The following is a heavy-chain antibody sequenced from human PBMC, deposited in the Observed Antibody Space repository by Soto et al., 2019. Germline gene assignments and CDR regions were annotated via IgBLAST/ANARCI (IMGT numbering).Heavy chain of an antibody. Sequence: GGSLRLSCVASGCPFSSYSMSWVRQTPGKGLEWVSGISGSGGRTYYADSVKGGFTISRANSNNTLSQQMHILRVEETAVYFCAKGGYYSLFDIWGQGTLVTVSS. CDR2: ISGSGGRT. J-gene: IGHJ3*02. D-gene: IGHD3-16*01. V-gene: IGHV3-23*01. CDR1: GCPFSSYS. CDR3: AKGGYYSLFDI.